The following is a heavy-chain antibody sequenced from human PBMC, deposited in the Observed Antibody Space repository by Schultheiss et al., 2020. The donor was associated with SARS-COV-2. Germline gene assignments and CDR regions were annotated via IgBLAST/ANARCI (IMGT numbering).Heavy chain of an antibody. D-gene: IGHD2-2*01. CDR1: GYTFSTYG. J-gene: IGHJ4*02. Sequence: ASVKVSCKTSGYTFSTYGISWVRQAPGQGFEWVGWISAYNGNTNYAQKFQGRVTITADESTSTAYMELSSLRSEDTAVYYCARDLAVPAAPLQHPLGYWGQGTLVTVSS. CDR3: ARDLAVPAAPLQHPLGY. CDR2: ISAYNGNT. V-gene: IGHV1-18*04.